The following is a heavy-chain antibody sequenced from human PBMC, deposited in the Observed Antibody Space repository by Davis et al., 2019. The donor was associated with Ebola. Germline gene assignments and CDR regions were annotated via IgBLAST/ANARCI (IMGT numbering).Heavy chain of an antibody. CDR1: GGSFSGYY. CDR2: INHSGST. D-gene: IGHD6-19*01. V-gene: IGHV4-34*01. Sequence: PSETLSLTCAVYGGSFSGYYWSWIRQPPGKGLEWIGEINHSGSTNYNPSLKSRVTISVDTSKNQFSLKLSSVTAADTAVYYCARDRGSGRDYYFDYWGQGTLVTVSS. CDR3: ARDRGSGRDYYFDY. J-gene: IGHJ4*02.